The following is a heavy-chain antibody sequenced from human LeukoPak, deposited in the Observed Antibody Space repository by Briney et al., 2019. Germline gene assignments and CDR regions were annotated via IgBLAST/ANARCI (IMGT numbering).Heavy chain of an antibody. J-gene: IGHJ3*02. V-gene: IGHV4-30-2*01. Sequence: SETLSLTCTVSGGSISSGGYYWSWIRQPPGKGLEWIGYIYHSGSTYYNPSLKSRVTISVDRSKNQFSLKLSSVTAADTAVYYCATAYSGSYYVDAFDIWGQGTMVTVSS. CDR3: ATAYSGSYYVDAFDI. D-gene: IGHD1-26*01. CDR1: GGSISSGGYY. CDR2: IYHSGST.